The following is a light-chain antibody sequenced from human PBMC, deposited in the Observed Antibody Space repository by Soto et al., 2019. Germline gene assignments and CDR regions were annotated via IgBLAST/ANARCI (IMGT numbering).Light chain of an antibody. J-gene: IGKJ1*01. V-gene: IGKV1-5*01. CDR3: QQYHNYPRT. CDR1: QSISSW. Sequence: DIQMTQSPSTVSASVGDRVTITCRASQSISSWLAWYQHKPGKAPKLLISDASNLESGVPSRFSGSGSGTEFTLTISSLQPDDFAIYYCQQYHNYPRTFGQGTKVEIK. CDR2: DAS.